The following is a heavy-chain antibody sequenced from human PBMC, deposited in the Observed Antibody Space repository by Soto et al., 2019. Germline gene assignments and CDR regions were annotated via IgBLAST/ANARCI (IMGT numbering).Heavy chain of an antibody. V-gene: IGHV3-7*01. D-gene: IGHD3-3*01. CDR3: ARGTYDFWSGYYRAYYFDY. J-gene: IGHJ4*02. Sequence: GGSLRLSCAASGFTFSSYWMSWVRQAPGKGLEWVANIKQDGSEKYYVDSVKGRFTISRDNAKNSLYLQMNSLRAEDTAVYYCARGTYDFWSGYYRAYYFDYWGQGTLVTVSS. CDR2: IKQDGSEK. CDR1: GFTFSSYW.